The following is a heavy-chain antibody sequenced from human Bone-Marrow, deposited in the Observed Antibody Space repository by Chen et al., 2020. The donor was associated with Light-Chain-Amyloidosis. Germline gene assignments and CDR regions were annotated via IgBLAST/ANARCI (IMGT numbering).Heavy chain of an antibody. CDR3: ARRRDGYNSDD. V-gene: IGHV5-51*01. CDR1: GYPFPNYW. D-gene: IGHD5-18*01. CDR2: IYPDDSDA. Sequence: EVQLEQSGPEVKKPGESLKISCKGSGYPFPNYWIGWVRQMPGKGLEWMGVIYPDDSDARYSPSFEGQVTISAAKSLNTAYLQWRSLKASDSTRYYCARRRDGYNSDDWGQGSLVTASS. J-gene: IGHJ4*02.